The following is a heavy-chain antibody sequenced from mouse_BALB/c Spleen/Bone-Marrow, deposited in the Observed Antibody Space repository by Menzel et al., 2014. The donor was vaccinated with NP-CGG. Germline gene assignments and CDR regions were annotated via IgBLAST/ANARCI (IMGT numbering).Heavy chain of an antibody. CDR1: GFNIKDTY. D-gene: IGHD4-1*01. CDR3: ASLTGTFDY. J-gene: IGHJ2*01. V-gene: IGHV14-3*02. Sequence: EVKLMESGAELVKPGASVKLSCTASGFNIKDTYIHWVKQRPEQGLEWIGRIDPANEHTKYDPNFQGKATITADTSSNTAYLQLSSLTSEDTAVYYCASLTGTFDYWGQGSTLTVPS. CDR2: IDPANEHT.